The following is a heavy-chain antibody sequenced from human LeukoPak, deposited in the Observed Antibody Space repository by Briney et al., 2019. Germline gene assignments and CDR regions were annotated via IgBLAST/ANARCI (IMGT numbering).Heavy chain of an antibody. CDR2: ISYDGSNK. D-gene: IGHD2-15*01. CDR1: GFTFSSYV. J-gene: IGHJ4*02. CDR3: ARANWAGIEAPATDY. V-gene: IGHV3-30-3*01. Sequence: GGPLRLSCAASGFTFSSYVMHWVRQAPGKGLEWAAVISYDGSNKYYADSVKGRFTISRDNSKNTPYLQVNSLQAEDTAVYFCARANWAGIEAPATDYWGQGTLVTVSS.